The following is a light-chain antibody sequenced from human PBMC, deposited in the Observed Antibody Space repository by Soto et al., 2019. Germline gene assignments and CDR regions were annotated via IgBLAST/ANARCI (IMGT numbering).Light chain of an antibody. J-gene: IGKJ3*01. CDR2: GAS. CDR3: QKYNSAPRT. Sequence: EIVLTQSPGTLSLSPGERATLSCRASQSVSNNYLAWYQQKPGQAPRLLIYGASNRATGIPDRFSGSGSGTDFTLTISRLEPEDVATYYCQKYNSAPRTFGPGTKVDIK. CDR1: QSVSNNY. V-gene: IGKV3-20*01.